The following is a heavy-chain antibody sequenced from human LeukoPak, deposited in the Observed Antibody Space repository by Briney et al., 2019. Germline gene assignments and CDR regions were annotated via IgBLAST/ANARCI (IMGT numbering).Heavy chain of an antibody. D-gene: IGHD3-22*01. Sequence: SETLSLTCTVPGGSIGSYYWSWIRQPPGKGLEWIGYIYYSGSTNYNPSLKSRVTISVDTSKNQFSLKLSSVTAADTAVYYCARGGGYYESSGYYYFDYWGQGTLVTVSS. CDR3: ARGGGYYESSGYYYFDY. CDR2: IYYSGST. V-gene: IGHV4-59*08. J-gene: IGHJ4*02. CDR1: GGSIGSYY.